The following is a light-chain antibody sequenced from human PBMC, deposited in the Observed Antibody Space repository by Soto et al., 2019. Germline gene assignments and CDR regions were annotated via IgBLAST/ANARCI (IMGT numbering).Light chain of an antibody. CDR3: QQSYTTPIT. V-gene: IGKV1-39*01. J-gene: IGKJ5*01. CDR1: QPISYF. Sequence: DIQMTQSPSSLSASVGDRVTIVCRASQPISYFLNWYEQRPGTPPKVLIYAASNLQSGVPSRFSGSGSGTLFTLNISNLQPEDYATYYCQQSYTTPITFGQGTRLEI. CDR2: AAS.